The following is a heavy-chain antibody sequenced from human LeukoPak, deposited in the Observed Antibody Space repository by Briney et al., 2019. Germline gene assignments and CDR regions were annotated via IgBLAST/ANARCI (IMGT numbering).Heavy chain of an antibody. Sequence: PGGSLRLSCAASGFTFSSYWMSWVRQAPGKGLEWVANIKQDGSEKYYVDSVKGRFTISRDNAKNSLYLQMNSLRAEDTAVYYCATSPITMIVVVPDSVYFDYWGQGTLVTVSS. D-gene: IGHD3-22*01. J-gene: IGHJ4*02. CDR1: GFTFSSYW. CDR2: IKQDGSEK. V-gene: IGHV3-7*01. CDR3: ATSPITMIVVVPDSVYFDY.